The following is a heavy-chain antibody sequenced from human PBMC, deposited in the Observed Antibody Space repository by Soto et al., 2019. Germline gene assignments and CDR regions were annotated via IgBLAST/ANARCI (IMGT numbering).Heavy chain of an antibody. Sequence: QVNLVESGGGVVPPGGSLRVSCIASGFTFSSYNMHWVRQAPGEGLEWVAVISFDGANTFYADSVKGRFTISRDISRDTLYLQMSSLRDEDTAMYFCARDGYNRGGFDYWGQGTQVPVSS. J-gene: IGHJ4*02. CDR3: ARDGYNRGGFDY. CDR1: GFTFSSYN. V-gene: IGHV3-30-3*01. CDR2: ISFDGANT. D-gene: IGHD3-10*01.